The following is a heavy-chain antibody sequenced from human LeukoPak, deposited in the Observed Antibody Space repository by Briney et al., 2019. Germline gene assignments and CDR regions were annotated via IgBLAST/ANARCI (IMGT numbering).Heavy chain of an antibody. J-gene: IGHJ3*02. V-gene: IGHV1-18*01. CDR1: GYSFTSYG. Sequence: ASLKVSCKASGYSFTSYGLSRVRQAPGQGLEWIGWITANDGNINYPQKLQGRVTITADPSTSTAYMELTTLVSDDTAVYYCAREGLGGAFDIWGQGTMLMVSS. CDR3: AREGLGGAFDI. CDR2: ITANDGNI. D-gene: IGHD3-10*01.